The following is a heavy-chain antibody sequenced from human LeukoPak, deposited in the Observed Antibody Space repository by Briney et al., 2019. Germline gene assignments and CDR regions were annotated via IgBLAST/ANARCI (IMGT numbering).Heavy chain of an antibody. V-gene: IGHV6-1*01. J-gene: IGHJ1*01. Sequence: SQTLSLTCAISGDSVSSNSAAWNWIRQSPSRGLEWLGRTYYRSKWYNDYAVSVKSRITINPDTSKNQFSLQLNSVTPEDTAVYYCAREELGYCSSTSCRAEYFQHWGQGTLVTVSS. CDR2: TYYRSKWYN. D-gene: IGHD2-2*01. CDR1: GDSVSSNSAA. CDR3: AREELGYCSSTSCRAEYFQH.